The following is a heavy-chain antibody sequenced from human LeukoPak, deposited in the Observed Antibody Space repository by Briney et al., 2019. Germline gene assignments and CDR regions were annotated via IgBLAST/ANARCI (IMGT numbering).Heavy chain of an antibody. D-gene: IGHD2-2*01. CDR2: IDPSDSYT. CDR1: GYSFTSYW. J-gene: IGHJ4*02. V-gene: IGHV5-10-1*01. Sequence: GESLKISCKGSGYSFTSYWISWVRQMPGKGLEWMGTIDPSDSYTNYSPSFQGHVTISADKSISTAYLQWSSLKASDTAMYYCARQGYCSSTGCYGGDYWGQGTLITVSS. CDR3: ARQGYCSSTGCYGGDY.